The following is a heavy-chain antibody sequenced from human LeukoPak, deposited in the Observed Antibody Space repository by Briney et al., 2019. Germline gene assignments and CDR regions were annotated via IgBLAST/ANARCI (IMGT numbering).Heavy chain of an antibody. CDR1: GFTFSSYA. V-gene: IGHV3-23*01. CDR3: AKDLRVLGFDY. CDR2: ISGRGGST. Sequence: GGSVRLSCAASGFTFSSYAMSWVRQAPGKGLEWVSAISGRGGSTYYADSVKGRFTISRDNSKNTLYLQMNSLRAEDTAVYYCAKDLRVLGFDYWGQGTLVTVSS. D-gene: IGHD3-16*01. J-gene: IGHJ4*02.